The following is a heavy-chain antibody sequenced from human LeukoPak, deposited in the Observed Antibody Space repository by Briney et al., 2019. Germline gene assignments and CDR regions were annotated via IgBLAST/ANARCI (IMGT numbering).Heavy chain of an antibody. D-gene: IGHD1-14*01. V-gene: IGHV4-34*01. J-gene: IGHJ5*02. CDR1: GGSFRGYY. Sequence: PSETLSLTCAVYGGSFRGYYWSWIRQPPGKGLEWMAEIDHSGSTNYNPSLKSRVTISVDTHKNQISLKLSSVTGADTAVYYCARGRNRNPRNWFDPWGQGTLVTVSS. CDR3: ARGRNRNPRNWFDP. CDR2: IDHSGST.